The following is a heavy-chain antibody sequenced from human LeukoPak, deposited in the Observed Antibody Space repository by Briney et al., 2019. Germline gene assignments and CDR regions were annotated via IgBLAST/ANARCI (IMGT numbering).Heavy chain of an antibody. Sequence: SETLFLTCTVSGGSISRYYWSWIRQPPGKGLEWIGYIQYSGSTNYNPSLKSRVTISLDTSKNQFSLKLSSVTAADTAVYYCARVSWFPGTSYYYMDVWGKGTPVTVSS. CDR3: ARVSWFPGTSYYYMDV. J-gene: IGHJ6*03. CDR1: GGSISRYY. CDR2: IQYSGST. D-gene: IGHD3-9*01. V-gene: IGHV4-59*01.